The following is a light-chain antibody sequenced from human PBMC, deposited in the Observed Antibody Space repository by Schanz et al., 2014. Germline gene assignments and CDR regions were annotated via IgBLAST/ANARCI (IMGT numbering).Light chain of an antibody. J-gene: IGKJ2*01. Sequence: EIVLTQSPAILSLSPGERATLSCRASQRLTSYLAWYQQKPGQAPRLLIYGASSRATGIPDRFSGSGSGTDFTLTISRLEPEDFAVYYCQQYGSSTGYTFGQGTKLEIK. CDR2: GAS. CDR1: QRLTSY. CDR3: QQYGSSTGYT. V-gene: IGKV3-20*01.